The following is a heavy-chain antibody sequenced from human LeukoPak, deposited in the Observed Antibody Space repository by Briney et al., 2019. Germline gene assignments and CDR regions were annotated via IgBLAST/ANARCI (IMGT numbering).Heavy chain of an antibody. J-gene: IGHJ3*02. D-gene: IGHD2-15*01. CDR1: AYSISSGYY. CDR3: AIVVVVAATPDDAFDI. Sequence: SETLSLTCAVSAYSISSGYYWGWIRQPPGKGLEWIGSIYHSGSTYYNPSLKSRVTISVDTSKNQFSLKLSSVTAADTAVYYCAIVVVVAATPDDAFDIWGQGTMVTVSS. V-gene: IGHV4-38-2*01. CDR2: IYHSGST.